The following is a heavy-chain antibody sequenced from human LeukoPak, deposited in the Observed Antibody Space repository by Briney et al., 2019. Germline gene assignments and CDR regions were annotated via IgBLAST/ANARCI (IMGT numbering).Heavy chain of an antibody. V-gene: IGHV3-30*18. CDR3: AKDRDYYFDY. Sequence: PGGSLRLSCAASGFTFSSYGMHWVRQAPGKGLEWVAVISYDGSNKYYADSEKGRFTISRDNSKNTLYLQMNSLRAEDTAVYYCAKDRDYYFDYWGQGTLVTVSS. CDR1: GFTFSSYG. J-gene: IGHJ4*02. D-gene: IGHD3-10*01. CDR2: ISYDGSNK.